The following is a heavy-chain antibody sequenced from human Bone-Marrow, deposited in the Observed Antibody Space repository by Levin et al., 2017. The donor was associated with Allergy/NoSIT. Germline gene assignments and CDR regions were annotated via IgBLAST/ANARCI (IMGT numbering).Heavy chain of an antibody. CDR1: GFTFSSYA. CDR3: AKDQPLTGGAFDI. D-gene: IGHD1-14*01. CDR2: ISGSGGST. V-gene: IGHV3-23*01. Sequence: GESLKISCAASGFTFSSYAMSWVRQAPGKGLEWVSAISGSGGSTYYADSVKGRFTISRDNSKNTLYLQMNSLRAEDTAVYYCAKDQPLTGGAFDIWGQGTMVTVSS. J-gene: IGHJ3*02.